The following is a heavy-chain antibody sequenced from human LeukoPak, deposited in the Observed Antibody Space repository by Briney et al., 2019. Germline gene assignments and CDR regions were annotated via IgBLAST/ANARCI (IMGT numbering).Heavy chain of an antibody. D-gene: IGHD3-16*01. CDR1: GGSISSYY. J-gene: IGHJ4*02. CDR3: ARGVMKYYFDY. CDR2: IYYSGST. V-gene: IGHV4-59*08. Sequence: PSETLSLTCTVSGGSISSYYWSWLRQPPAKGLEWIGYIYYSGSTNYNPSLKSRVTISVDTSKNQFSLKLSSVTAADTAVYYCARGVMKYYFDYWGQGTLVAVSS.